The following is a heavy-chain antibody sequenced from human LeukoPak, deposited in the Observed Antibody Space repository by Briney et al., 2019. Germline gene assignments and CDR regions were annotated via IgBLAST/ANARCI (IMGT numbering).Heavy chain of an antibody. J-gene: IGHJ4*02. CDR3: ARASTYVPTTPLHFDY. V-gene: IGHV4-34*01. Sequence: SETLSLTCAVYGGSFSGYYWSWIRQPPGKGLEWVGEINHSGSTHYNPSLNIRVTIPVAMSKSQFSLKLSSVTAADTAVYYCARASTYVPTTPLHFDYWGQGTLVTVSS. D-gene: IGHD2/OR15-2a*01. CDR1: GGSFSGYY. CDR2: INHSGST.